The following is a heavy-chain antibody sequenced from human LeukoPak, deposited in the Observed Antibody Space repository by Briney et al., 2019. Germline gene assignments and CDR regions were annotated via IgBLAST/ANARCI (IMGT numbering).Heavy chain of an antibody. CDR3: VRPTIDGSESDS. D-gene: IGHD5-24*01. CDR2: INSDGSTT. V-gene: IGHV3-74*01. J-gene: IGHJ4*02. CDR1: GFTFNKYW. Sequence: GGSLRLSCAASGFTFNKYWMHWVRHAPGKGLVWVSRINSDGSTTNYADSVRGRFTISRDNAKNTLYLQMNSLSAEETAVYYCVRPTIDGSESDSWGQGTLVTVSS.